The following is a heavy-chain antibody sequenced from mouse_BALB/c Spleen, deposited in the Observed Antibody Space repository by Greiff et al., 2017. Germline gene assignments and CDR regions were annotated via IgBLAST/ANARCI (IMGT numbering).Heavy chain of an antibody. J-gene: IGHJ1*01. Sequence: VQLQQSGAELVRPGTSVKISCKASGYTFTNYWLGWVKQRPGHGLEWIGDIYPGGGYTNYNEKFKGKATLTADTSSSTAYMQLSSLTSEDSAVYFCARGGSSSWYIDVWGAGTTVTVSS. V-gene: IGHV1-63*02. D-gene: IGHD1-1*01. CDR1: GYTFTNYW. CDR2: IYPGGGYT. CDR3: ARGGSSSWYIDV.